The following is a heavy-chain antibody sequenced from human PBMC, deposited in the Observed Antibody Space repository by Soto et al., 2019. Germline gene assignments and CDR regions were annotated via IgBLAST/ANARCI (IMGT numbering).Heavy chain of an antibody. Sequence: GGSLRLSCTASGFTLQSDAMAWVRQAPGKGLEWVSSLIGGHYGTAYSYSVKGRFTVSRDNSKNCLYLQMNSLGVEDTAMYFCAKGKSTGDIDWFDPWGQGSLVTVSS. CDR1: GFTLQSDA. CDR3: AKGKSTGDIDWFDP. CDR2: LIGGHYGT. D-gene: IGHD3-10*01. V-gene: IGHV3-23*01. J-gene: IGHJ5*02.